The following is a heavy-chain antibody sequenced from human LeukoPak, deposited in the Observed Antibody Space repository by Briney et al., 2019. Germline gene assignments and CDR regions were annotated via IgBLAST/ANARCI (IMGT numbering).Heavy chain of an antibody. V-gene: IGHV4-59*12. Sequence: PSETLSLTCTVSGGSISSYYWSWIRQPPGKGLEWIGYIYYSGSTNYNPSLKSRVTMSVDTSKNQFSLKLSSVTAADTAVYYCARGYSSGWSYYYYYYYMDVWGKGATVTISS. J-gene: IGHJ6*03. CDR3: ARGYSSGWSYYYYYYYMDV. CDR2: IYYSGST. D-gene: IGHD6-19*01. CDR1: GGSISSYY.